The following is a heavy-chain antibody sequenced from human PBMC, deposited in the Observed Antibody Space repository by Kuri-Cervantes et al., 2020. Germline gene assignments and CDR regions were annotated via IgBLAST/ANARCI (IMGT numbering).Heavy chain of an antibody. D-gene: IGHD2-21*02. V-gene: IGHV1-45*02. CDR1: GYTFTYRY. Sequence: SVKVSCKASGYTFTYRYLHWVRQAPGQALEWMGWITPFNGNTNYAQKFQDRVTITRDRSMSTAYIELSSLRSEDTAMYYCARAREYCGGDCYSGYYYYYMDVWGKGTTVTVSS. J-gene: IGHJ6*03. CDR3: ARAREYCGGDCYSGYYYYYMDV. CDR2: ITPFNGNT.